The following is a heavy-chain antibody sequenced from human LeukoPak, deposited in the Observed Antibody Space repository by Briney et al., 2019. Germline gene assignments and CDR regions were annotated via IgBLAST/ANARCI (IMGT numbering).Heavy chain of an antibody. Sequence: ASVKVSCKASGYTFTSYSMHWVRQAPRQGLEWRGIINPSGGSTSYAQKFQGRVTMTRDTSRSTVYMELSSVRSEDTAVYYCARGGSCNSASGGDCSHLLIAWGQGTLVTVSS. CDR2: INPSGGST. CDR3: ARGGSCNSASGGDCSHLLIA. D-gene: IGHD2-21*02. CDR1: GYTFTSYS. V-gene: IGHV1-46*01. J-gene: IGHJ5*02.